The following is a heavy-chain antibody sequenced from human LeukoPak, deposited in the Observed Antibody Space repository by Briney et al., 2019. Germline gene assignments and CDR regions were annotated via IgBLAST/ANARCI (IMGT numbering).Heavy chain of an antibody. J-gene: IGHJ6*02. CDR3: ARAKSITMVRGYYYYGMDV. CDR1: GGTFSSYA. D-gene: IGHD3-10*01. V-gene: IGHV1-69*13. CDR2: IIPIFGTA. Sequence: GASVKVSCKASGGTFSSYAISWVRQAPGQGLEWMGGIIPIFGTANYAQKFQGRVTITADESTSTAYMELSSLRSEDTAVYYCARAKSITMVRGYYYYGMDVWGQGTTVTVSS.